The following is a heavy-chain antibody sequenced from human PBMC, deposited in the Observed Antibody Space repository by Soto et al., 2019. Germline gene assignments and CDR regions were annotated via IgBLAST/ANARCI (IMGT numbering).Heavy chain of an antibody. CDR2: VYYSGNT. V-gene: IGHV4-38-2*02. CDR1: GYSISSGYH. CDR3: ARQDRVVAEGRWFDP. D-gene: IGHD2-15*01. Sequence: SETLSLTCTVSGYSISSGYHWAWIRQPPGKGLEWLGSVYYSGNTYYNPSLKSRLTISVDKSKNQFSLNLSSVTAADTAVYYCARQDRVVAEGRWFDPWGQGTLVTVSS. J-gene: IGHJ5*02.